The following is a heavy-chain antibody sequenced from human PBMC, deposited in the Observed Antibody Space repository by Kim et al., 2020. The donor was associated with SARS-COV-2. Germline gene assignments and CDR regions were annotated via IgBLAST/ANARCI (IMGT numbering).Heavy chain of an antibody. CDR2: INHSGRT. Sequence: SETLSLTCAVYGGSFSGYYWSWIRQPPGKGLEWIGEINHSGRTNYNPSLKSRVTISVDTSKNQFSLKLTSVTAADTAVYYCARRLSNTSGWGCHACDLWGQGTLVTVSS. V-gene: IGHV4-34*01. J-gene: IGHJ4*02. CDR1: GGSFSGYY. CDR3: ARRLSNTSGWGCHACDL. D-gene: IGHD3-16*01.